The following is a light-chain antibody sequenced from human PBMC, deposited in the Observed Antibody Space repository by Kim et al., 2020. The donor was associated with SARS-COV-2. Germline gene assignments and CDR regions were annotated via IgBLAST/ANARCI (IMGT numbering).Light chain of an antibody. Sequence: DIQMTQSPSSLSASVGDRVTITCQASQGITNYLNWYQQIPGRAPKLLIYDASNLETGVPSRFSGSGSGTDFILTISSLQPEDVATYYCQQYGNLPPTFGGGTKVDIK. J-gene: IGKJ4*01. V-gene: IGKV1-33*01. CDR2: DAS. CDR3: QQYGNLPPT. CDR1: QGITNY.